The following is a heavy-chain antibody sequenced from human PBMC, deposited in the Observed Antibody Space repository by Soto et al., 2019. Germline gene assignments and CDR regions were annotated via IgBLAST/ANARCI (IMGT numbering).Heavy chain of an antibody. Sequence: GGSLRLSCAASGFTFSSYAMSWVRQAPGKGLEWVSAISGSGGSTYYADSVKGRFTISRDNSKNTLYLQMNSLRAEDTAVYYCAKDGGITIFGVVIASFDYWGQGTLVTVSS. J-gene: IGHJ4*02. D-gene: IGHD3-3*01. V-gene: IGHV3-23*01. CDR1: GFTFSSYA. CDR2: ISGSGGST. CDR3: AKDGGITIFGVVIASFDY.